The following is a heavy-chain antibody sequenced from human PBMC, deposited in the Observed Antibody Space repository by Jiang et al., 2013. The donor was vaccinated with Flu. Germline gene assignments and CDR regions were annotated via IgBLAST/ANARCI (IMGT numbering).Heavy chain of an antibody. CDR1: GFTFSSYA. Sequence: VQLLESGGGLVQPGGSLRLSCAASGFTFSSYAMSWVRQAPGKGLEWVSAISGSGGSTYYADSVKGRFTISRDNSKNTLYLQMNSLRAEDTAVYYCAKDAGDKVTVTTESPLDYWGQGTLITVSS. CDR2: ISGSGGST. CDR3: AKDAGDKVTVTTESPLDY. J-gene: IGHJ4*02. V-gene: IGHV3-23*01. D-gene: IGHD4-17*01.